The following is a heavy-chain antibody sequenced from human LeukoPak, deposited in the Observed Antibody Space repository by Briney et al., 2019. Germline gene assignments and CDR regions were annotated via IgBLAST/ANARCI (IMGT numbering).Heavy chain of an antibody. D-gene: IGHD6-6*01. CDR3: VRGARFPDC. CDR2: INQDGGEK. Sequence: GGSLRLSCAASGFSFRNSWMSWVRQFPGKGLEWVANINQDGGEKDSVDSVKGRFTISRDNARNLLYLQMNTLRPEDTAVYFCVRGARFPDCWGQGTLVTVSS. CDR1: GFSFRNSW. V-gene: IGHV3-7*01. J-gene: IGHJ4*02.